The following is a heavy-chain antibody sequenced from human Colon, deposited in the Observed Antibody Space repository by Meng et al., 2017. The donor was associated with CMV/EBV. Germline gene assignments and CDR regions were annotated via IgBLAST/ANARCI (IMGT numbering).Heavy chain of an antibody. CDR2: IYGGGTT. J-gene: IGHJ6*02. V-gene: IGHV3-53*01. CDR3: AGETGLPNGMDV. CDR1: EFTVSESY. Sequence: GGSLRLSCTASEFTVSESYMNWVRQAPGKGLEWVSVIYGGGTTKYADSVKGRFTISRDNSKNTLFLQMNSLRAKDTAVYYCAGETGLPNGMDVWGQGTTVTVSS. D-gene: IGHD4-11*01.